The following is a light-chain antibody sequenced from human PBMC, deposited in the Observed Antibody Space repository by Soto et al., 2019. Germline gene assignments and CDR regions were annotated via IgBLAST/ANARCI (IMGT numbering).Light chain of an antibody. J-gene: IGLJ2*01. CDR1: TSDVGTYKF. Sequence: QSALTQPASVSGSPGQSITISCTGTTSDVGTYKFVSWYQQHPGIAPKLMIYEVSERPSGVSNRFSGSKTGNTASLTIPGLQAEDEADYYCCSHAGSHVIFGGGTQLTVL. V-gene: IGLV2-23*02. CDR3: CSHAGSHVI. CDR2: EVS.